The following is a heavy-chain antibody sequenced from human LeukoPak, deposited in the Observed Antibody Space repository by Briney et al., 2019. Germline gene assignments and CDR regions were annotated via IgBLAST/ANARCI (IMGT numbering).Heavy chain of an antibody. CDR1: GGSISSSSYY. D-gene: IGHD1-26*01. J-gene: IGHJ4*02. CDR3: GRGVVGATALGY. Sequence: SETLSLTCTVSGGSISSSSYYWGWIRQPSGKGLEWIGSIYHSGSTYYNPSLMSRVTMSVDTSNNQFSLRLSSATAADTAVYYCGRGVVGATALGYWGQGILVTVAS. CDR2: IYHSGST. V-gene: IGHV4-39*07.